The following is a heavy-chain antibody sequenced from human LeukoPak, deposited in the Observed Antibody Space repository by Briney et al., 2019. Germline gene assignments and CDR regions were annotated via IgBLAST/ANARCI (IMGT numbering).Heavy chain of an antibody. D-gene: IGHD2-2*02. CDR1: GASIYTSSSY. V-gene: IGHV4-39*01. CDR2: VYYTGST. Sequence: SGTLSLTCTVSGASIYTSSSYWGWIRQPPGKGLEWIASVYYTGSTYYSPSLKSRATISVDTSKNQFSLELNSVTAADTAVYYCTTSRTNDCSSPSCYTDYWGQGTLVTVSS. J-gene: IGHJ4*02. CDR3: TTSRTNDCSSPSCYTDY.